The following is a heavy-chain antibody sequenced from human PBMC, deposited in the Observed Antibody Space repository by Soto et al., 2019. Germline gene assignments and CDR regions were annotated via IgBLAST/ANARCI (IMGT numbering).Heavy chain of an antibody. V-gene: IGHV4-30-2*01. J-gene: IGHJ5*02. CDR2: IYHSGVT. Sequence: SETLSLTCSFSGDSSSTSTYSWSWIRQPPGKALEWVGFIYHSGVTSYNPSLKSRVSISLDMSNSQCTLNLRSVTAADTAVYYCAGMTYTSGLRFGPCGPGPLVTVYS. CDR3: AGMTYTSGLRFGP. D-gene: IGHD6-19*01. CDR1: GDSSSTSTYS.